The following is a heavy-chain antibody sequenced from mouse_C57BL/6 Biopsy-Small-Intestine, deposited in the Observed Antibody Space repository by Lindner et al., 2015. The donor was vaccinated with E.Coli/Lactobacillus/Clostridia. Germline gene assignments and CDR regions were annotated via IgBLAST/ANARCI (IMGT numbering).Heavy chain of an antibody. CDR1: GYTFTNYW. V-gene: IGHV1-63*01. CDR3: ARTWYFDV. Sequence: VQLQESGAELVGPGTSVKMSCKASGYTFTNYWIGWAKQRPGHGLEWIGDIYPGGGYTNYNEKFKGKATLTADKSSSTAYMQFSSLTSEDSAIYYCARTWYFDVWGTGTTVTVSS. J-gene: IGHJ1*03. CDR2: IYPGGGYT.